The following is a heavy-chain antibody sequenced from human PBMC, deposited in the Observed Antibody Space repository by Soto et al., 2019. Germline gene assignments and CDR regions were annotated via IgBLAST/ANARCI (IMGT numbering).Heavy chain of an antibody. CDR2: ISAYNGNT. D-gene: IGHD3-10*01. V-gene: IGHV1-18*01. J-gene: IGHJ4*01. CDR1: GYTFNRYG. CDR3: AGAGYYGSGNADY. Sequence: QVQLVQSGAEVKKPGASVKVSCKASGYTFNRYGISWVRQAPGQGLEWMGWISAYNGNTNYAQKLQGRVTMTTDPSAIAAYMELSSLRSDATAVYYWAGAGYYGSGNADYWGRGTLVTVSS.